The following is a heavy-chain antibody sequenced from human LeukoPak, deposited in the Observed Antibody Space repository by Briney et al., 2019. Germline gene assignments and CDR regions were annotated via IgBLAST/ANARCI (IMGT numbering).Heavy chain of an antibody. V-gene: IGHV4-59*01. D-gene: IGHD6-13*01. Sequence: SETLSLTCTVSGGSIGSSYWSWIRQPPGKGLEWIGFVYYTGSTHYSPSLKSRVTISVDTSKNQFSLKLRSVTAADTAVYYCARISSSNWYNERGAFDVWGQGTMVTVSS. CDR3: ARISSSNWYNERGAFDV. CDR2: VYYTGST. CDR1: GGSIGSSY. J-gene: IGHJ3*01.